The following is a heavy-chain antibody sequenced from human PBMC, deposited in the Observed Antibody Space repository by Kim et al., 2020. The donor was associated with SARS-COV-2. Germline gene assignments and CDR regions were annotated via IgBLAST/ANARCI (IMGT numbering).Heavy chain of an antibody. CDR1: GGSISSSSYY. D-gene: IGHD3-3*01. CDR3: ASNLFSITIFGVVTRYFDY. J-gene: IGHJ4*02. Sequence: SETLSLTCTVSGGSISSSSYYWGWIRQPPGKGLEWIGSIYYSGSTYYNPSLKSRVTISVDTSKNQFSLKLSSVTAADTAVYYCASNLFSITIFGVVTRYFDYWGQRNLDTVSS. V-gene: IGHV4-39*01. CDR2: IYYSGST.